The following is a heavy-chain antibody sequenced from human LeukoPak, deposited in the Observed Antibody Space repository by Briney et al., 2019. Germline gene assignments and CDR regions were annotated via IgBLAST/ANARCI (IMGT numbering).Heavy chain of an antibody. D-gene: IGHD3-10*01. Sequence: GESLQISCKGSGYTFSNYWIAWVRQMPGKGLEWVAFVYPGSASDTRYSPSFQGQVTISADKSISTAYLEWSSLRASDTAIYYCARNHYYGAGTYFDLWGQGTMVTVSS. CDR2: VYPGSASDT. CDR1: GYTFSNYW. J-gene: IGHJ3*01. V-gene: IGHV5-51*01. CDR3: ARNHYYGAGTYFDL.